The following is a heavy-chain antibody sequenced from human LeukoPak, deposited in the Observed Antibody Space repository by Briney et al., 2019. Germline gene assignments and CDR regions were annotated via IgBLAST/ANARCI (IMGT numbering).Heavy chain of an antibody. CDR1: GFIFSNYG. D-gene: IGHD6-19*01. V-gene: IGHV3-64*01. J-gene: IGHJ4*02. Sequence: GGSLRLSCAASGFIFSNYGMHWVRQAPGRGLEFVSRISSNGGSTYYANSLKGRFTISRDNSKNTVYLQMASLRPEDMAVYYCARVPFSSAWYGYWGQGTLVTVSS. CDR2: ISSNGGST. CDR3: ARVPFSSAWYGY.